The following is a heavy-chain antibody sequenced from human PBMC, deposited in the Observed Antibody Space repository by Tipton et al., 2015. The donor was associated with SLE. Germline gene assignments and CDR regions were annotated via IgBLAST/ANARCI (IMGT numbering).Heavy chain of an antibody. Sequence: TLSLTCAVYGGSFSAYYWSWIRQPPGKGLEWIGEINHSGTTNYNPSLKSRVTISVDTSKNQFSLKLSSVTAADTAVYYCARAGGNGYNWFDPWGQGTLVTVSS. CDR3: ARAGGNGYNWFDP. CDR2: INHSGTT. D-gene: IGHD3-10*01. V-gene: IGHV4-34*01. J-gene: IGHJ5*02. CDR1: GGSFSAYY.